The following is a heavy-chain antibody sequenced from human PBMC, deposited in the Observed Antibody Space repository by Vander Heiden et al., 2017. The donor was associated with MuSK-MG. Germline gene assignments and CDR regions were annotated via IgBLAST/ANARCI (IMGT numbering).Heavy chain of an antibody. Sequence: SSYGMHWVRQAPGKGLEWVAVIWYDGSSKYYADSVKGRFTIPRDNSKNTLYLQMNSLRAEDTAVYYCAKDLGIAAAGQDYYYYGMDVWGQGTTVTVSS. J-gene: IGHJ6*02. CDR3: AKDLGIAAAGQDYYYYGMDV. V-gene: IGHV3-33*06. CDR1: SSYG. CDR2: IWYDGSSK. D-gene: IGHD6-13*01.